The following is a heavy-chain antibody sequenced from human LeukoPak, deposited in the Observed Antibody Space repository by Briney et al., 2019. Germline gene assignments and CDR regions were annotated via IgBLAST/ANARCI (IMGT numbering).Heavy chain of an antibody. CDR3: AKSNGYGLIDI. CDR1: CRSISIYF. CDR2: NYYSWST. Sequence: ASDTLSLMCTFSCRSISIYFWSWMRQPPGKGLEWIGYNYYSWSTNYNPSLKSRVTISLDTSRNQFSLKLNSVTAADTAVYYCAKSNGYGLIDIWGQGTMVTVSS. J-gene: IGHJ3*02. V-gene: IGHV4-59*07. D-gene: IGHD3-22*01.